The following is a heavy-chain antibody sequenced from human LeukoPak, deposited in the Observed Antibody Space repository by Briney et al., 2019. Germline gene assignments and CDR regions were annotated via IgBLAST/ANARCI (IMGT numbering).Heavy chain of an antibody. Sequence: GASVKVSCKTSGYSFTSYNLHWVRQAPGQRPEWMGIIKPSGGNTNYARKFQGRVTMTRDTSTSTVYMELRSLRSDDTAVYYCARWDYYDSRTFDIWGQGTMVTVS. J-gene: IGHJ3*02. CDR1: GYSFTSYN. CDR3: ARWDYYDSRTFDI. D-gene: IGHD3-22*01. CDR2: IKPSGGNT. V-gene: IGHV1-46*01.